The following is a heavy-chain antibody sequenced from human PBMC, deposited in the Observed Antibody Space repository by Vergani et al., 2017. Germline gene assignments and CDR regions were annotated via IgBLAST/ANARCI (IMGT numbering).Heavy chain of an antibody. CDR2: ISSRSTYT. CDR3: VRDVRVSRT. CDR1: GFTFSSYS. J-gene: IGHJ3*01. Sequence: EVQLVESGGGLVKPGGSLRLSCAASGFTFSSYSMNWVRQAPGKGLEWVSSISSRSTYTYYADSMKGRFTISRDNAKNSLYLDMSSLRAEDTAVYYCVRDVRVSRTWGQGTFVAVSS. V-gene: IGHV3-21*01.